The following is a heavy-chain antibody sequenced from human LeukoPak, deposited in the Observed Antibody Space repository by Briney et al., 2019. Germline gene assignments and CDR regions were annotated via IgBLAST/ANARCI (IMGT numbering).Heavy chain of an antibody. CDR1: GASISGSY. CDR3: AKVSIVGATLIFDY. V-gene: IGHV3-23*01. J-gene: IGHJ4*02. D-gene: IGHD1-26*01. Sequence: ETLSLTCAVSGASISGSYWSWIRQPPGKGLEWVSAISGSGGSTYYADSVKGRFTISRDNPKNTLYLQMNSLRAEDTAVYYCAKVSIVGATLIFDYWGQGTLVTVSS. CDR2: ISGSGGST.